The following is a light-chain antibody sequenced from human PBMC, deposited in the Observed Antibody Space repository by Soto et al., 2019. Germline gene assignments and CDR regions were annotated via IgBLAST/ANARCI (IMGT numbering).Light chain of an antibody. Sequence: DIQMTQSPSTLSASVGDRVTITCRASQSISSWLVWYQQKPGKAPKLLIYKASSLESGVPSRFSGSGSGTEFTLTISSLQPDDFATYYCQQYNSYSSTWTFGQGTKVEIK. CDR1: QSISSW. V-gene: IGKV1-5*03. CDR3: QQYNSYSSTWT. J-gene: IGKJ1*01. CDR2: KAS.